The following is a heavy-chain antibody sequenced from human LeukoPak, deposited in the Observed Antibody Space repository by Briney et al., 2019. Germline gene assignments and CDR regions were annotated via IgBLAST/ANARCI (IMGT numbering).Heavy chain of an antibody. J-gene: IGHJ4*02. V-gene: IGHV3-23*01. D-gene: IGHD3-10*01. Sequence: PGGSLRLSCVPSGITFSNSALSWVRQAPGKGLEWVSTITKSGDQTHYADSVKGRFTISRDNSKNTLYLQMNSLRAEDTAVYYCAKDRGYYGSGSYYFDYWGQGTLVTVSS. CDR3: AKDRGYYGSGSYYFDY. CDR2: ITKSGDQT. CDR1: GITFSNSA.